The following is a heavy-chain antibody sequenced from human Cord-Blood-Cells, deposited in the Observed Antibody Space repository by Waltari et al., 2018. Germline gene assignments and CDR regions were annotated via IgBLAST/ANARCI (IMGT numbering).Heavy chain of an antibody. D-gene: IGHD4-4*01. J-gene: IGHJ6*03. Sequence: QVQLQESGPGLVKPSQTLSLTCTVSGGSIRSGGYYWSWIRQPPGTGLEWIGYIYYSGSTYYNPSLKSRVTISVDTSKNQYSLKLSSVTAADTAVYYCARGGPTVTTLYYYYYMDVWGKGTTVTVSS. CDR3: ARGGPTVTTLYYYYYMDV. V-gene: IGHV4-31*03. CDR2: IYYSGST. CDR1: GGSIRSGGYY.